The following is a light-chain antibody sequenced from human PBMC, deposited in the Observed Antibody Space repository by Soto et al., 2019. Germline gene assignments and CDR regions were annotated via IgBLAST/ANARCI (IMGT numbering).Light chain of an antibody. V-gene: IGKV1-5*03. CDR3: QQYNSYSRT. CDR1: QIISSW. CDR2: KAS. J-gene: IGKJ1*01. Sequence: DIQMTQSPSTLSASLGDRVTITCRASQIISSWLAWYQQKPGKAPKLLIYKASSLESGVPSRFSGSGSGTEFTLTISSLQPDDFATYYCQQYNSYSRTFGQGTKVDIK.